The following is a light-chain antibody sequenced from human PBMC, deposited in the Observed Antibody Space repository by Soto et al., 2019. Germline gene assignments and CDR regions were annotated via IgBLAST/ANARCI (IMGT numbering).Light chain of an antibody. Sequence: QSVPTQPASVSGSPGQSITISCTGTNSDVGGYNYVSWYQQHPGKAPKLVISQVTNRPSGVSNRFAGAKSGNTAFLIISGLQAEDEADYYCCSYTSSSTWVFGGGTKLTVL. V-gene: IGLV2-14*01. CDR1: NSDVGGYNY. CDR3: CSYTSSSTWV. CDR2: QVT. J-gene: IGLJ3*02.